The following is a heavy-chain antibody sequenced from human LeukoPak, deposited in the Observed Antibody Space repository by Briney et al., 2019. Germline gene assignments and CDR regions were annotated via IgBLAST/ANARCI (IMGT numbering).Heavy chain of an antibody. J-gene: IGHJ4*02. D-gene: IGHD6-13*01. V-gene: IGHV4-4*07. CDR1: GDSISYFY. Sequence: PSETLSLTCSVSGDSISYFYWSWIRQAAGKGLEWIGRISGSGSTDYNASLKSRVTMSVDTSKNQLSLKVISVTAADTAVYYCARGVIAAGGNDFGYWGQGTLVTVSS. CDR2: ISGSGST. CDR3: ARGVIAAGGNDFGY.